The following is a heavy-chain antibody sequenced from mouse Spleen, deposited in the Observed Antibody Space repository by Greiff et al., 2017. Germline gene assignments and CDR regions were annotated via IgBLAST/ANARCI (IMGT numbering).Heavy chain of an antibody. Sequence: VQLQQPGAELVRPGSSVKLSCKASGYTFTSYWMDRVKQRPGQGLEWIGNIYPSDSETHYNQKFKDKATLTVDKSSSTAYMQLSSLTSEDSAVYYCARSYDGYAMDYWGQGTSVTVSS. CDR1: GYTFTSYW. CDR3: ARSYDGYAMDY. V-gene: IGHV1-61*01. D-gene: IGHD2-14*01. J-gene: IGHJ4*01. CDR2: IYPSDSET.